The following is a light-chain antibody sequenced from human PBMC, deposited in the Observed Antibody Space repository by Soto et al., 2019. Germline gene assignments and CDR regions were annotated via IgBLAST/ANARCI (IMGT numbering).Light chain of an antibody. J-gene: IGKJ1*01. V-gene: IGKV1-27*01. Sequence: DIQMTQSPSSLSASVGDRVTITCRASQGMSNSLAWYQQKPGKVPTLLIYAASTLQSGVPSRFSGSGSGTDFTLTISSLQPEDVATYYCQKYDSAPLTFGQGTKVEIK. CDR3: QKYDSAPLT. CDR2: AAS. CDR1: QGMSNS.